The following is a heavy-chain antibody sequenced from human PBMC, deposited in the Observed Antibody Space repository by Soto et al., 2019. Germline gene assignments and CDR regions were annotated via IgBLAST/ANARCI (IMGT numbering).Heavy chain of an antibody. J-gene: IGHJ6*02. CDR3: ARDGRRDSSSRPYNYYYYGMDV. V-gene: IGHV1-2*04. Sequence: ASVKVSCKASGYTFTGYYMHWVRQAPGQGLEWMGWINPNSGGTNYAQKFQGWVTMTRDTSISTAYMELSRLRSDDTAVYYCARDGRRDSSSRPYNYYYYGMDVWGQGTTVTVSS. CDR2: INPNSGGT. CDR1: GYTFTGYY. D-gene: IGHD6-13*01.